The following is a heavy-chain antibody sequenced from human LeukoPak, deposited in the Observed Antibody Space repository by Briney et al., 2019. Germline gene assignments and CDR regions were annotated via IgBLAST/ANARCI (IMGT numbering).Heavy chain of an antibody. V-gene: IGHV1-18*01. Sequence: SXXVSCKASGYTFTSYGISWLRQAPGQGLEWMGWISAYNGKTNYARNLQGRVTMTTDTSTSTAYMELRILRSDDTAVYYCARHPYYDSSGYYVYWGQGTLVTVSS. D-gene: IGHD3-22*01. J-gene: IGHJ4*02. CDR1: GYTFTSYG. CDR2: ISAYNGKT. CDR3: ARHPYYDSSGYYVY.